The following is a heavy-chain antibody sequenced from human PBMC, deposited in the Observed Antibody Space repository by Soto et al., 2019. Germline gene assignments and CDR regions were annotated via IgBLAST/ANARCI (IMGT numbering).Heavy chain of an antibody. D-gene: IGHD3-16*02. V-gene: IGHV3-30-3*01. CDR2: ISYDGSNK. CDR1: GFTFSSYA. J-gene: IGHJ6*02. CDR3: ARDTTSNNYVWGSYRYSYYYYGMDV. Sequence: QVQLVESGGGVVQPGRSLRLSCAASGFTFSSYAMHWVRQAPGKGLEWVAVISYDGSNKYYADSVKGRFTISRDNSKNTLYLQMNSLRAEDTAVYYCARDTTSNNYVWGSYRYSYYYYGMDVWGQGTTVTVSS.